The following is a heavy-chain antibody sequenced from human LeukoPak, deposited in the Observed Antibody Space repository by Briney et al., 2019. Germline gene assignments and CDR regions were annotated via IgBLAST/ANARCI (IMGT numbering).Heavy chain of an antibody. Sequence: GGSLRLSCAASGFTLSSYAMSWVRQAPGEGLEWVSAISGSGGSTYYADSVKGRFTISRDNSKNTLYLQMNSLRAENTAVYYCANGGVLLWFGDQFCYWGQETLVTVSS. CDR1: GFTLSSYA. J-gene: IGHJ4*02. CDR2: ISGSGGST. V-gene: IGHV3-23*01. CDR3: ANGGVLLWFGDQFCY. D-gene: IGHD3-10*01.